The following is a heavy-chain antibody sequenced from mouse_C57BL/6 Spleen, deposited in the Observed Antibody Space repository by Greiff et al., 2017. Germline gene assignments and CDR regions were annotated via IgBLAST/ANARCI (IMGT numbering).Heavy chain of an antibody. Sequence: QVQLQQPGAELVRPGSSVKLSCKASGYTFTSYWMDWVKQRPGQGLEWIGNIYPSDSETPYNQKFKDKATLTVDKSSSTAYMQLSSLTSEDSAVYYCAREVPYFDYWGQGTTLTVSS. CDR2: IYPSDSET. J-gene: IGHJ2*01. CDR3: AREVPYFDY. CDR1: GYTFTSYW. V-gene: IGHV1-61*01. D-gene: IGHD2-14*01.